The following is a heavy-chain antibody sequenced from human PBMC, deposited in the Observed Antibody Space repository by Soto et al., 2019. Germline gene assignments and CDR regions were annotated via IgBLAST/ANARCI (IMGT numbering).Heavy chain of an antibody. CDR1: GYTFTGHY. CDR3: ARDDPLRVYCGGDCYANWFDP. J-gene: IGHJ5*02. CDR2: IGPESGAT. Sequence: ASVKVSCKASGYTFTGHYIHWVQQTPEQGPEWMGEIGPESGATRYAQRFQGRVTMTRDMSITTVYMELNNLSPDDTAVYYCARDDPLRVYCGGDCYANWFDPWGQGTLVTVSS. V-gene: IGHV1-2*02. D-gene: IGHD2-21*02.